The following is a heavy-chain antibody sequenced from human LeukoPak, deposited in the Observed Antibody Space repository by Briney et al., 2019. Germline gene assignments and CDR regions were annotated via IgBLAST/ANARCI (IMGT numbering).Heavy chain of an antibody. V-gene: IGHV4-30-4*08. CDR1: GGSISSGDYY. Sequence: SQTLSLTCTVSGGSISSGDYYWSWIRQPPGKGLEWIGYIYYSGSTYYNPSLNNRVTISVDTSKNQFSLKLSSVTAADTAVYYCARDAGWDWNCRRWFDPWGQGTLVTVSS. CDR2: IYYSGST. D-gene: IGHD1-7*01. CDR3: ARDAGWDWNCRRWFDP. J-gene: IGHJ5*02.